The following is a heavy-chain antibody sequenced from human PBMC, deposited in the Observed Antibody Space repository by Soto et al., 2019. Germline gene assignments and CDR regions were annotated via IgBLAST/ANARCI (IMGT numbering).Heavy chain of an antibody. CDR2: ISWRGGST. Sequence: PGESLRLSCAASGFTFSSYAMSWVRQAPGKGQEWVSSISWRGGSTYYTEYEKSRITIYRDKSKNTLYLQMNSLRAEDTAVYYCAKDSQADYYYGMDVWGQGT. V-gene: IGHV3-23*01. CDR1: GFTFSSYA. J-gene: IGHJ6*02. CDR3: AKDSQADYYYGMDV.